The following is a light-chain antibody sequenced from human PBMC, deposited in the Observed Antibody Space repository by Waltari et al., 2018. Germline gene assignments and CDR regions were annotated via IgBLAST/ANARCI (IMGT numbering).Light chain of an antibody. CDR3: QQYGGSPPYT. V-gene: IGKV3-20*01. Sequence: EIVLTQSPGTLSLSPGDRATLSCRASQSFSSSFLAWYQQKPGQAPRLLIYGASSRVTGIPDRFSGGGSGTDFTLTISRLEPEDFAVYYCQQYGGSPPYTFGQGTKLEI. CDR1: QSFSSSF. J-gene: IGKJ2*01. CDR2: GAS.